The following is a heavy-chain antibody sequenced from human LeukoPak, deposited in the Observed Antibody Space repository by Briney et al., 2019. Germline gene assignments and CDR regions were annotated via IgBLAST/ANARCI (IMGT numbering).Heavy chain of an antibody. Sequence: SETLSLTCTVSGGSITNSFWTWIRQAPGNGLEWIGYVSYFGTTSYKPSLKSRVTMSMDTSQNQFSLKMTSVTAADTAVYFCARLGEILVLGHDAFDIWGQGTMVAVAS. V-gene: IGHV4-59*01. CDR3: ARLGEILVLGHDAFDI. CDR2: VSYFGTT. CDR1: GGSITNSF. J-gene: IGHJ3*02. D-gene: IGHD2-2*01.